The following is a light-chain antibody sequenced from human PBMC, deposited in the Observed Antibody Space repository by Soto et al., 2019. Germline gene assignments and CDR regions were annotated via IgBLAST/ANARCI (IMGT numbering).Light chain of an antibody. Sequence: LTQPRSVSGFLGQSVTISCTGASSDVGGYNYVSWYQQHPGKAPKLMIYDVSKRPSGVPDCFSGSKSGNTASLTISGPQAEDGAYFTYCPYAGGPYVFGPGTKV. CDR3: CPYAGGPYV. V-gene: IGLV2-11*01. CDR2: DVS. CDR1: SSDVGGYNY. J-gene: IGLJ1*01.